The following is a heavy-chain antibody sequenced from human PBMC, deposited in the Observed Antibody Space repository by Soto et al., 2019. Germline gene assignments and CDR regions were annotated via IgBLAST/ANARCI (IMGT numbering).Heavy chain of an antibody. Sequence: AAVKLSCKSSGYSLRSDYIHWVRQAPGQGLEWLGWIKPNSSGTVYAQKSQGRVTMTRDTSLTTVYMQLNRLTADDTAVYYCARDLIVDGPDNYAMDVWGQGTTVTVSS. D-gene: IGHD1-26*01. CDR1: GYSLRSDY. V-gene: IGHV1-2*02. CDR3: ARDLIVDGPDNYAMDV. CDR2: IKPNSSGT. J-gene: IGHJ6*02.